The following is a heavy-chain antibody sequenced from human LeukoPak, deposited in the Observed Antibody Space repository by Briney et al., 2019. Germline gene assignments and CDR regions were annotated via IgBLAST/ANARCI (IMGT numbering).Heavy chain of an antibody. CDR1: GFTFSSYG. CDR2: IRYDGSNK. V-gene: IGHV3-30*02. Sequence: TGGSLRLSCAASGFTFSSYGMHWVRQAPGKGLEWVAFIRYDGSNKYYADSVKGRFTISRDNSKNTLYLQMNSLRAEDTAVYYCAKDNLLGDYYYYYMDVWGKGTTVTVSS. D-gene: IGHD1-26*01. CDR3: AKDNLLGDYYYYYMDV. J-gene: IGHJ6*03.